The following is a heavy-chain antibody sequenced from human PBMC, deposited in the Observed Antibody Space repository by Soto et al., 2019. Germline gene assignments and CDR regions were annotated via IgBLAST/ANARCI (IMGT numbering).Heavy chain of an antibody. D-gene: IGHD3-22*01. CDR1: GFTVSSNY. J-gene: IGHJ4*02. CDR3: ARDSFLDYADSSGYSFDY. Sequence: GGSLRLSCAASGFTVSSNYMAWVRQAPGKGLEWVSVIYRGGSTYYADSVKGRFTISRDKSKNTLYLQMNSLRAEDTAMYYCARDSFLDYADSSGYSFDYWGQGTLVTVSS. CDR2: IYRGGST. V-gene: IGHV3-66*01.